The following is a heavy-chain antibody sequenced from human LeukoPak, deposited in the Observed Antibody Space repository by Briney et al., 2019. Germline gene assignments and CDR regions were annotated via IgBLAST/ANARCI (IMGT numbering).Heavy chain of an antibody. CDR3: AREACSSTSCLFDY. CDR1: GFTFSSYS. J-gene: IGHJ4*02. D-gene: IGHD2-2*01. CDR2: ISSSSSTI. V-gene: IGHV3-48*04. Sequence: GGSLRLSCAASGFTFSSYSMNWVRQAPGKGLEWVSYISSSSSTIYYADSVKGRFTISRDNAKNSLYLRMNSLRAEDTAVYYCAREACSSTSCLFDYWGQGTLVTVSS.